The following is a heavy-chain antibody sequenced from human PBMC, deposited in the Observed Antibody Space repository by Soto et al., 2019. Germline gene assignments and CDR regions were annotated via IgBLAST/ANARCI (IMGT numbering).Heavy chain of an antibody. D-gene: IGHD3-16*01. Sequence: PSETLSLTCTVSGGSISSVSYYWGWIRQPPGKGLEWIGSIYYSGSTYYNPSLKSRVTISVDTSKNQFSLKLSSVTAADTAVYYCARRSVYVGGSYLAMDPYGKDVWGQGTRVTGSS. V-gene: IGHV4-39*01. CDR3: ARRSVYVGGSYLAMDPYGKDV. J-gene: IGHJ6*02. CDR1: GGSISSVSYY. CDR2: IYYSGST.